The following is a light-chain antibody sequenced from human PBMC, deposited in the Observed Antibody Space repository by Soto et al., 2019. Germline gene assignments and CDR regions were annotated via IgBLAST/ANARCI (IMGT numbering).Light chain of an antibody. CDR3: SSYTSSSASYV. Sequence: ALTQPASVSGSPGQSITISCTGTSSDVGGYNYVSWYQQHPGKAPKLMIYEVSNRPSGVSNRFSGSKSGNTASLTISGLQAEDGADYYCSSYTSSSASYVFGTGTKVTVL. J-gene: IGLJ1*01. V-gene: IGLV2-14*01. CDR1: SSDVGGYNY. CDR2: EVS.